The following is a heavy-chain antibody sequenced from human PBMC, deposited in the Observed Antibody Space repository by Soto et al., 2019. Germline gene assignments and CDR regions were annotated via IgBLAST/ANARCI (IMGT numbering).Heavy chain of an antibody. Sequence: GGSLKISCKGSGYSFTSYWVGWVGQMPGKSLEWMGIIYPGDSDTRYSPSFQGQVTISADKSISTAYLQWSSLKASDTAMYYCARLAYCGGDCFLQYFDYWSQGTLVTVSS. D-gene: IGHD2-21*02. CDR3: ARLAYCGGDCFLQYFDY. CDR1: GYSFTSYW. CDR2: IYPGDSDT. J-gene: IGHJ4*02. V-gene: IGHV5-51*01.